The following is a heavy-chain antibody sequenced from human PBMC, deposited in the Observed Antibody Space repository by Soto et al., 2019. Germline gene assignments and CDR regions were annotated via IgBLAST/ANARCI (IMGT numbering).Heavy chain of an antibody. J-gene: IGHJ4*02. CDR3: VRDIR. CDR1: GFTFSSQW. CDR2: INSDGSRI. Sequence: EVQLVESGGGLVQPGGSLRLSCAASGFTFSSQWMYWVRQSPGKGPVWVSYINSDGSRIAYADSVKGRFTISRDNAKDRLYLQLKRLRVEVTAVDYCVRDIRWGRGTLVTVSS. V-gene: IGHV3-74*03.